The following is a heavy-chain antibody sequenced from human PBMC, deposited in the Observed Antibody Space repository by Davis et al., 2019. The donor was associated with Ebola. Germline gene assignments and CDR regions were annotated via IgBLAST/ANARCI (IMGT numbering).Heavy chain of an antibody. J-gene: IGHJ5*02. D-gene: IGHD6-6*01. CDR3: AREDSSSSWGWFDP. CDR2: IIPILGIA. V-gene: IGHV1-69*04. CDR1: GGTFSSYA. Sequence: SVKVSCKASGGTFSSYAISWVRQAPGQGLEWMGRIIPILGIANYAQKFQGRVTITADKSTSTAYMELSSLRSEDTAVYYCAREDSSSSWGWFDPWGQGTLVTVSS.